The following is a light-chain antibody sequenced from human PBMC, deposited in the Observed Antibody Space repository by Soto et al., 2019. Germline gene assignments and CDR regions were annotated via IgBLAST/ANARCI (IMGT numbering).Light chain of an antibody. J-gene: IGKJ1*01. CDR2: GAS. CDR3: QQYGSSPWT. Sequence: EIVLTQSPATLSLSPGEIATLSCGASQSVSSSYLAWFQQKPGLAPRLLIYGASSRATGLPDRVSGSGSGTDFTLTISRLEPEDFAVYYCQQYGSSPWTFGQGTKGDLK. CDR1: QSVSSSY. V-gene: IGKV3D-20*01.